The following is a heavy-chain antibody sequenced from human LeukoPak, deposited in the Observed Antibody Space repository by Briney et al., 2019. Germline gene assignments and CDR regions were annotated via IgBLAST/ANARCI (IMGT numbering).Heavy chain of an antibody. CDR2: IYTSGST. CDR1: GGSISSGSYY. D-gene: IGHD2-15*01. V-gene: IGHV4-61*02. Sequence: SETLSLTCTVSGGSISSGSYYWSWIRQPAGKGLGWIGRIYTSGSTNYNPSLKSRVTISVDTSKNQFSLKLSSVTAADTAVYYCARDWSGGSCYSCFWFDPWGQGTLVTVSS. CDR3: ARDWSGGSCYSCFWFDP. J-gene: IGHJ5*02.